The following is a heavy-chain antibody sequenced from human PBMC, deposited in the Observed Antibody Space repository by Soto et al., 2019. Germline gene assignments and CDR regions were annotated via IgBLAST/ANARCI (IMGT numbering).Heavy chain of an antibody. J-gene: IGHJ4*02. Sequence: ASVKVSCKASGYTFTSYGMSWVRQAPGQGLEWMGWISAYNGNTNYAQKLQGRVTMTTDTSTSTAYMELRSLRSDDTAVYYCARDPYYYDSSGYSPYFDYWGQGTLVTVSS. CDR1: GYTFTSYG. V-gene: IGHV1-18*01. CDR3: ARDPYYYDSSGYSPYFDY. CDR2: ISAYNGNT. D-gene: IGHD3-22*01.